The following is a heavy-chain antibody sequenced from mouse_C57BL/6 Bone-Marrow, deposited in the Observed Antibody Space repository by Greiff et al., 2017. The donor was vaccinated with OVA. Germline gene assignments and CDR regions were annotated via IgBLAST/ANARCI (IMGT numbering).Heavy chain of an antibody. V-gene: IGHV1-69*01. CDR3: ARLSITTVDDY. D-gene: IGHD1-1*01. CDR1: GYTFTSYW. J-gene: IGHJ2*01. Sequence: VKLMESGAELVMPGASVKLSCKASGYTFTSYWMHWVKQRPGQGLEWIGEIDPSDSYTNYNQKFKGKSTLTVDKSSSTAYMQLSSLTSEDSAVYYCARLSITTVDDYWGQGTTLTVSS. CDR2: IDPSDSYT.